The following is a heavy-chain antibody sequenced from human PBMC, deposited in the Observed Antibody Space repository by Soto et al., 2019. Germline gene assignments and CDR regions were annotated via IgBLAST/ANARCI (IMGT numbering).Heavy chain of an antibody. CDR2: INPNSGGA. D-gene: IGHD1-7*01. CDR3: AREELPIDYYGMDV. Sequence: SVAVSRTDSVYLVNLSHVHWVRQAPVLVLKWMGWINPNSGGAMYAQKCQGRVTMTRDTSISTAYMELSSLRSDDTAVYYCAREELPIDYYGMDVWGQGTTVTVSS. J-gene: IGHJ6*02. CDR1: VYLVNLSH. V-gene: IGHV1-2*02.